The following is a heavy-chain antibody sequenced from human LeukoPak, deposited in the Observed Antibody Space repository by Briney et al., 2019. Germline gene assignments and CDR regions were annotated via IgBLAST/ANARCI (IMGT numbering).Heavy chain of an antibody. J-gene: IGHJ4*02. D-gene: IGHD4-17*01. CDR1: GFTFSSYS. CDR3: ARDWNDGDYVGVY. Sequence: GGSLRLSCAASGFTFSSYSMNWVRQAPGKGLEWVSSISSSSSYIYYADSVKGRFTISRDDAKNSLYLQMNSLRAEDTAVYYCARDWNDGDYVGVYWGQGTLVTVSS. CDR2: ISSSSSYI. V-gene: IGHV3-21*01.